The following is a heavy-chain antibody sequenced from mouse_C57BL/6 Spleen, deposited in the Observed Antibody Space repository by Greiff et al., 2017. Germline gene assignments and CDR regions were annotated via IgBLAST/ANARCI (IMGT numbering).Heavy chain of an antibody. J-gene: IGHJ2*01. Sequence: EVQGVESGGGLVKPGGSLKLSCAASGFTFSDYGMHWVRQAPEKGLEWVAYISSGSSTIYYADTVKGRFTISRDNAKNNLCLQMTSLRSEDTAMYYCARATTVVGGDYWGQGTTLTVAS. CDR1: GFTFSDYG. CDR2: ISSGSSTI. CDR3: ARATTVVGGDY. D-gene: IGHD1-1*01. V-gene: IGHV5-17*01.